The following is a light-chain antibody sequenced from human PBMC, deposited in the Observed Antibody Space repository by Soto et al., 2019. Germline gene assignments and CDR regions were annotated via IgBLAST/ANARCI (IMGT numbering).Light chain of an antibody. V-gene: IGKV3-20*01. J-gene: IGKJ5*01. CDR1: QSVSSY. CDR2: GAS. CDR3: QQYGSSPIT. Sequence: EIVLTQSPATLSLSPGERATLSCRASQSVSSYLAWYQQKPGQAPMLLIYGASSRATGIPDRFSGSGSGTDFTLTISRLEPEDFAVYYCQQYGSSPITFGQGTRLEIK.